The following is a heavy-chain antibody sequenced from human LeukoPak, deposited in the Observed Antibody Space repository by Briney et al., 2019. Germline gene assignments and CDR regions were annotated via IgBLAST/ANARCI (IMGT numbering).Heavy chain of an antibody. CDR3: ARVLTYSSGWYYFDY. CDR2: IIPILGIA. D-gene: IGHD6-19*01. J-gene: IGHJ4*02. Sequence: SVKVSCKASGGTFSSYAISWVRQAPGQGLEWMGRIIPILGIANYAQKFQGRVTITADESTSTAYMELSSLRSEDTAVYYCARVLTYSSGWYYFDYWGQGTLVTVSS. V-gene: IGHV1-69*04. CDR1: GGTFSSYA.